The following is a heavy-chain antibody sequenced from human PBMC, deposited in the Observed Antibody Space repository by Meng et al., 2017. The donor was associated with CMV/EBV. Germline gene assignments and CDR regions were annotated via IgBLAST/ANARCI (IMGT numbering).Heavy chain of an antibody. CDR1: GFTVSSNY. CDR2: IKSKTDGGTT. Sequence: GESLKISCAASGFTVSSNYMSWVRQAPGKGLEWVGRIKSKTDGGTTDYAAPVKGRFTISRDDSKNTLYLQMNSLKTEDTAVYYCTTGVGYCSSTSCWPVGYWGQGTLVTVSS. J-gene: IGHJ4*02. V-gene: IGHV3-15*01. D-gene: IGHD2-2*01. CDR3: TTGVGYCSSTSCWPVGY.